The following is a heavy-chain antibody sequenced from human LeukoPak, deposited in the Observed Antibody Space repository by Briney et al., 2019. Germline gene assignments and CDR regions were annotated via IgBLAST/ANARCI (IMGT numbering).Heavy chain of an antibody. D-gene: IGHD2-2*01. CDR3: ARGPEKEDIVVVPAATYYYYYYMDV. CDR1: GYTFTSYG. V-gene: IGHV1-18*01. J-gene: IGHJ6*03. CDR2: ISAYNGNT. Sequence: ASVKVSCKASGYTFTSYGISWVRQAPGQGLEWMRWISAYNGNTNYAQKLQGRVTMTTDTSTSTAYMELRSLRSDDTAVYYCARGPEKEDIVVVPAATYYYYYYMDVWGKGTTVTVSS.